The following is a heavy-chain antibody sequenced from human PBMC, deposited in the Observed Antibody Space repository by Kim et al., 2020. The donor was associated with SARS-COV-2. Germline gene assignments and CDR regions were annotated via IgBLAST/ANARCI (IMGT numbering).Heavy chain of an antibody. J-gene: IGHJ4*02. D-gene: IGHD3-10*01. CDR1: GGSISSSSYY. CDR3: ARAGAFGELFQVFSD. V-gene: IGHV4-39*01. Sequence: SETLSLTCTVSGGSISSSSYYWGWIRQPPGKGLEWIGSIYYSGSTYYNPSLKSRVTISVDTSKNQFSLKLSSVTAADTAVYYCARAGAFGELFQVFSDWGQGTLVTVSS. CDR2: IYYSGST.